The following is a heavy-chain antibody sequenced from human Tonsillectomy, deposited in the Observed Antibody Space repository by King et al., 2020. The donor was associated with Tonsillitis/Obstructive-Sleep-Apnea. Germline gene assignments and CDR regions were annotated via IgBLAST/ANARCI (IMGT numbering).Heavy chain of an antibody. CDR1: GGSISTYY. J-gene: IGHJ2*01. V-gene: IGHV4-59*01. D-gene: IGHD2-15*01. CDR2: IYYVGST. Sequence: QLQESGPGLVKPSETLSLTCTVSGGSISTYYWSWIRQPPGKGLEWIGYIYYVGSTNYNPSLKSRVTISVDTSKNQFSLKLNSITAADTAVYYCARGLLHWYFDLWGRGTLVTVSS. CDR3: ARGLLHWYFDL.